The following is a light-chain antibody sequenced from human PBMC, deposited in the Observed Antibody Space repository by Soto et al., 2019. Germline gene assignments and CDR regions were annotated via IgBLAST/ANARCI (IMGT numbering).Light chain of an antibody. V-gene: IGLV2-11*01. Sequence: QSALTQPRSVSGSPGQSVTISCTGTSSDVGGYNYVSWYQQHPGKAPKLMIHDVTKRPSGVPDRFSGSKSGNRASLTISGLQAEDEADYDCCSYAGSYSFDVIFGGGTKLPV. CDR1: SSDVGGYNY. J-gene: IGLJ2*01. CDR3: CSYAGSYSFDVI. CDR2: DVT.